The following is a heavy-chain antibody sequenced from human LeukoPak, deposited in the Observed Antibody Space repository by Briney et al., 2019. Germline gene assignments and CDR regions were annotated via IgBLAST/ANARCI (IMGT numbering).Heavy chain of an antibody. J-gene: IGHJ4*02. CDR2: ISAYNGNT. D-gene: IGHD3-22*01. V-gene: IGHV1-18*01. CDR1: GYTFSNYG. CDR3: ARVIPDYYDSSGYPLLFDY. Sequence: ASVKVSCKASGYTFSNYGISRVRQAPGQGLEWLGWISAYNGNTHYAQKLQGRVTLTTDTSTSTAYMEVRSLRSDDTAVYFCARVIPDYYDSSGYPLLFDYWGQGTLVTVSS.